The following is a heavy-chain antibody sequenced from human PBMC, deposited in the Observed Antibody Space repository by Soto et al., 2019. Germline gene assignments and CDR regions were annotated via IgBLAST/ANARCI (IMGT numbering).Heavy chain of an antibody. J-gene: IGHJ4*02. V-gene: IGHV4-59*01. CDR3: ARVPSYYNSGSWALDY. D-gene: IGHD3-10*01. Sequence: SETLSLTCTVSGGSISSYYWSWIRQPPGKGLEWIGYIYYSGSTNYNPSLKSRVTISVDTSKNQFSLKLSSVTAADAAVYYCARVPSYYNSGSWALDYWGQGSLVIVSA. CDR1: GGSISSYY. CDR2: IYYSGST.